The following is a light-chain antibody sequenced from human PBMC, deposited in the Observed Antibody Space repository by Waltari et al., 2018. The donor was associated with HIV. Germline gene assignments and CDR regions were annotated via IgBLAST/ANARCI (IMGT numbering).Light chain of an antibody. Sequence: QSVLTQPPSASGTPGQRVTISCSGRSANVGNNYVYWFPPTPGTAPKLLISINIQLPSGVPYRFSSSKSGTSASLAISGLRSEDEADYYCAALDDSLIDQVVFGGGTKLTVL. V-gene: IGLV1-47*01. CDR2: INI. J-gene: IGLJ2*01. CDR3: AALDDSLIDQVV. CDR1: SANVGNNY.